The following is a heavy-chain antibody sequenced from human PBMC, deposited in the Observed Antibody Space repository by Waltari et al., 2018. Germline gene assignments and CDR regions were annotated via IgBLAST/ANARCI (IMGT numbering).Heavy chain of an antibody. J-gene: IGHJ4*02. CDR3: ASSGPRGGFDY. D-gene: IGHD6-19*01. CDR1: GFTFSSYS. Sequence: EVQLVESGGGLVQPGGSLRLSCAASGFTFSSYSMHWVRQAPGKGLEWVSYISSSSSTIYYADSVKGRFTISRDNAKNSRYLKMNSLRAEDTAVYYCASSGPRGGFDYWGQGTLVTVSS. CDR2: ISSSSSTI. V-gene: IGHV3-48*04.